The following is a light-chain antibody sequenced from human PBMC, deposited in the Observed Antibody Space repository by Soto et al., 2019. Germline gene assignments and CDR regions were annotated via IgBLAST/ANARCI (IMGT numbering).Light chain of an antibody. CDR1: QSVSSDY. CDR3: QQSSYSVGT. J-gene: IGKJ1*01. Sequence: VLRLSPGTLSLSRRERATLSCRASQSVSSDYSAWYQQSPGQAPRPLIYAASSRATCIPDRFSGSGSGTDFTLTISRLEPEDFAVYYCQQSSYSVGTFGQGTKVDIK. V-gene: IGKV3-20*01. CDR2: AAS.